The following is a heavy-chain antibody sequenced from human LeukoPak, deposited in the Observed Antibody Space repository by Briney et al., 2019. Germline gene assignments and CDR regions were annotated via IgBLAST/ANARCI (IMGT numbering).Heavy chain of an antibody. D-gene: IGHD3-10*01. CDR2: INQDGSEK. CDR1: GFIFSKYN. J-gene: IGHJ3*02. Sequence: GGSLRLSCAASGFIFSKYNMKWVRQAPGKGLEWVANINQDGSEKHYVDSVKGRFTISRDNAQNSLLLQINSLRAEDTAVYYCARSYRGPSAFDIWGQGTMVSVSS. CDR3: ARSYRGPSAFDI. V-gene: IGHV3-7*01.